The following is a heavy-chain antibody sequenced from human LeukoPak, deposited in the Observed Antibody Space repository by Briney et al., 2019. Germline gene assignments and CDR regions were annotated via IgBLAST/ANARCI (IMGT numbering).Heavy chain of an antibody. V-gene: IGHV4-59*01. D-gene: IGHD6-25*01. J-gene: IGHJ3*02. CDR1: GGSISSYY. CDR2: IYYSGST. Sequence: SETLSLTCTVSGGSISSYYWSWIRQPPGKGLEWIGYIYYSGSTNYNPSLKGRVTISVDTSKNQFSLKLSSVTAADTAVYYCARTVDFGIAALDAFDIWGQGTMVTVSS. CDR3: ARTVDFGIAALDAFDI.